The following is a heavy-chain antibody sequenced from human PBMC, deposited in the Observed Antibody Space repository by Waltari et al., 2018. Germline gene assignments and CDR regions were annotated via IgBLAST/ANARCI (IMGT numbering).Heavy chain of an antibody. CDR3: ASGGWGFYLGY. Sequence: EVQLVESGGGLVKPGWSLILSCAASGFSFGTSSMNWVRQAPGKGLEWISSISADSSYRHYAESVKGRFTVSRDNAKNSLSLQINSLRAEDTAVYYCASGGWGFYLGYWGQGALVTVSS. V-gene: IGHV3-21*01. CDR2: ISADSSYR. J-gene: IGHJ4*02. CDR1: GFSFGTSS. D-gene: IGHD3-16*01.